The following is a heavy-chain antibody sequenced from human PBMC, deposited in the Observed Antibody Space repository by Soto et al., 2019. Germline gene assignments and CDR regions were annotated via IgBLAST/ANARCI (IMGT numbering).Heavy chain of an antibody. D-gene: IGHD6-19*01. CDR3: AKGTTVISGWYGERDWFDP. J-gene: IGHJ5*02. CDR2: ISGSGGST. V-gene: IGHV3-23*01. CDR1: GFTFSSYA. Sequence: EVQLLESGGGLVQLGGSLRLSCAASGFTFSSYAMSWVRQAPGKGLEWVSAISGSGGSTYYADSVKGRFTISRDNSKNTLYLQMNSLRAEDTAVYYCAKGTTVISGWYGERDWFDPWGQGTLVTVSS.